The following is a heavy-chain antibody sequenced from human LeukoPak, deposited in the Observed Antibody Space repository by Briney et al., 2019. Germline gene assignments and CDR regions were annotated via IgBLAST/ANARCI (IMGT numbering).Heavy chain of an antibody. CDR3: ARIRFLEWLLPAQYYYYMDV. V-gene: IGHV4-38-2*01. J-gene: IGHJ6*03. D-gene: IGHD3-3*01. CDR2: IYHSGST. CDR1: GYSIGSGYY. Sequence: SETLSLTCAVSGYSIGSGYYWGWIRQPPGKGLEWIGSIYHSGSTYYNPSLKSRVTISVDTSKNQFSLKLSSVTAADTAVYYCARIRFLEWLLPAQYYYYMDVWGKGTTVTVSS.